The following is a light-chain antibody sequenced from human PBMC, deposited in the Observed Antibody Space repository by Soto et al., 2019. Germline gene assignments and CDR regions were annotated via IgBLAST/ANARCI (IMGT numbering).Light chain of an antibody. CDR3: QQYGSSPPWT. V-gene: IGKV3-20*01. CDR1: QSVSSSY. Sequence: IVLTQSPGTLSLSPGERATLSCRASQSVSSSYLAWYQQKPGQAPRLLIYGASSRATGIPDRFSGSGSGTDVALTISRLEPEDFAVYYCQQYGSSPPWTCGQGTKVDIK. CDR2: GAS. J-gene: IGKJ1*01.